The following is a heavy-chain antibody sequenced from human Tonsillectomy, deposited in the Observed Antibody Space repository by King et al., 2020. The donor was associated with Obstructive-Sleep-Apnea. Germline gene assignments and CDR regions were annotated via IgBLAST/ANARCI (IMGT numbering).Heavy chain of an antibody. D-gene: IGHD3-10*01. Sequence: VQLVESGGGLIQPGGSLRLSCAASGFIFSNYAMSWVRQAPGKGLEWVSVISASGGNTYYAESVKGRLTNSRDDSKNTLYLQMNSLSAEATAVYYCAKGRSSTISCYNYWGQGTLVTVSS. CDR2: ISASGGNT. CDR3: AKGRSSTISCYNY. J-gene: IGHJ4*02. CDR1: GFIFSNYA. V-gene: IGHV3-23*04.